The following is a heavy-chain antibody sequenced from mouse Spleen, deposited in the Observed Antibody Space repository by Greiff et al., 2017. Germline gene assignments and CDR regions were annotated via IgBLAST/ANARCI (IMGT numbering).Heavy chain of an antibody. D-gene: IGHD2-13*01. V-gene: IGHV1-53*01. Sequence: QVQLQQPGTELVKTGASVHLSCKASGYTFTSYWMHWVKQRPGQGLAWIGTIIPSNGGTNYNENFKSKATLTVDKSSSTAYMQLSSLTAEDSAVYYCATYYGDYGAMDYWGQGTSVTVSS. CDR1: GYTFTSYW. CDR2: IIPSNGGT. J-gene: IGHJ4*01. CDR3: ATYYGDYGAMDY.